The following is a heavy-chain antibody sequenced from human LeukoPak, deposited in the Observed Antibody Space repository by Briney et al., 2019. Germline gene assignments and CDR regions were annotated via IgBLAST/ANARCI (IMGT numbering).Heavy chain of an antibody. CDR1: GGSISSGGYY. J-gene: IGHJ3*02. Sequence: PSETLSLTCTVSGGSISSGGYYWSWIRQPPGKGLEWIGYSYYCGTPYYNPALKSRVSISVDTSKNQFSLKLNSVTASDTAVYYCARSTVDAFDIWGQGTMVTVSS. CDR3: ARSTVDAFDI. CDR2: SYYCGTP. V-gene: IGHV4-31*03. D-gene: IGHD2-2*01.